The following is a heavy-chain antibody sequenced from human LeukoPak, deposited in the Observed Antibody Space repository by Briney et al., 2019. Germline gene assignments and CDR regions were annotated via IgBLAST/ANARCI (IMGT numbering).Heavy chain of an antibody. D-gene: IGHD5-18*01. Sequence: VASVKVSCKPSGGTFGSYAVNWVRQAPGQGLEWVGKIVPLLGVPKYAQKFQERVTITADKSTSTAYMGLSSLRSEDTAVYYCVTGFTTMAVDYFDYWGQGTLVTVSP. CDR3: VTGFTTMAVDYFDY. CDR1: GGTFGSYA. V-gene: IGHV1-69*04. J-gene: IGHJ4*02. CDR2: IVPLLGVP.